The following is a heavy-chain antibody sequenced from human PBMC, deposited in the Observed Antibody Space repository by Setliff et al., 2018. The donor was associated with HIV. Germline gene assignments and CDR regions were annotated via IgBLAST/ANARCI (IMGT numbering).Heavy chain of an antibody. D-gene: IGHD1-1*01. CDR2: IYYSGST. Sequence: SETLSLTCTVSGASISSYYWSWIRQPPGKGLEWIGYIYYSGSTNYNPSLKSRVTISVDTSKNQFSLKLRSVTAADTAVYYCVRTYNDLENYYHHYYYMDVWGKGTTVTVSS. CDR1: GASISSYY. J-gene: IGHJ6*03. CDR3: VRTYNDLENYYHHYYYMDV. V-gene: IGHV4-59*08.